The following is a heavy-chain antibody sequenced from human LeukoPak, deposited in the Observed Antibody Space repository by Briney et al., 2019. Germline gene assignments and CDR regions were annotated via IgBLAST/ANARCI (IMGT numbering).Heavy chain of an antibody. CDR3: AKDAVGYCSSTSCYAGNYYYYYMDV. Sequence: TGGSLRLSCAASGFTFSSYGMHWVRQAPGKGLEWVAFIRYDGSNKYYADSVKGRFTISRDNSKNTLYLQMNSLRAEDTAVYYCAKDAVGYCSSTSCYAGNYYYYYMDVWGKGTTVTISS. D-gene: IGHD2-2*01. J-gene: IGHJ6*03. V-gene: IGHV3-30*02. CDR1: GFTFSSYG. CDR2: IRYDGSNK.